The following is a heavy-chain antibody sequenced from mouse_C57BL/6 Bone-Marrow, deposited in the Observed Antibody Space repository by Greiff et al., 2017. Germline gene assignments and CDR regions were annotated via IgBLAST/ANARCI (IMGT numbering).Heavy chain of an antibody. CDR1: GFTFSSYG. CDR3: ARRSFYGGFAY. J-gene: IGHJ3*01. Sequence: EVQRVESGGDLVKPGGSLKLSCAASGFTFSSYGMSWVRPTPDKRLEWVATISSGGSYTYYPDSVKGRFTISRDNAKNTLYLQMSSLKSEDTAMYYCARRSFYGGFAYWGQGTLVTVSA. D-gene: IGHD1-1*01. V-gene: IGHV5-6*01. CDR2: ISSGGSYT.